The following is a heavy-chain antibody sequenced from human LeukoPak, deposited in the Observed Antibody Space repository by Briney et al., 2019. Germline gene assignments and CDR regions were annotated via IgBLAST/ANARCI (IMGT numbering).Heavy chain of an antibody. CDR1: GYTFTSYD. CDR2: MNPNSGNA. V-gene: IGHV1-8*01. CDR3: GRLLQRGSWTQRALDY. Sequence: ASVKVSCTASGYTFTSYDISWVRQATGQGLEWMGWMNPNSGNAGYAQRFQGRVTMTRNNSISTAYMGLTSLRSEDTAVYYCGRLLQRGSWTQRALDYWGQGTLVSVSS. D-gene: IGHD3-10*01. J-gene: IGHJ4*02.